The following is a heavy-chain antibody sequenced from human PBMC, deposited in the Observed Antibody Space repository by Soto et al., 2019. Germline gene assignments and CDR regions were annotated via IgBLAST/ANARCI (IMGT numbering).Heavy chain of an antibody. CDR2: ISTSGGHI. V-gene: IGHV3-21*04. Sequence: GGSLRLSCAASGFTFSTYNMNWVRQAPGKGLEWVSSISTSGGHIYYADSVRGRFTVSRDNAENSLHLQMNSLRAEDTAVYFCTRRYCTTTNCYSIDLWGQGTLVTVSS. J-gene: IGHJ5*02. CDR1: GFTFSTYN. D-gene: IGHD2-2*02. CDR3: TRRYCTTTNCYSIDL.